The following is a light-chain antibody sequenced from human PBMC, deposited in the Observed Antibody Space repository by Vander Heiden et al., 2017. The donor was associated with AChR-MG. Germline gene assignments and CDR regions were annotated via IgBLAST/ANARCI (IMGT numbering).Light chain of an antibody. CDR3: QQYNRWPLT. CDR2: GAS. J-gene: IGKJ4*01. CDR1: LSVSSN. V-gene: IGKV3-15*01. Sequence: EILMTQSPATLSVSPGERATLSCRAGLSVSSNLAWYQQKPGQAPRLLIYGASTRATGFPARFSGSGSGTEFTLTISNLHSEDFAVYYCQQYNRWPLTFGGGTKVEIK.